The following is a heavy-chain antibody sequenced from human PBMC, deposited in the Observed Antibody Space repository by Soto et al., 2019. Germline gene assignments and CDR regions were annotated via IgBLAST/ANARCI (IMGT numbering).Heavy chain of an antibody. D-gene: IGHD3-9*01. V-gene: IGHV4-34*01. CDR3: ARWYYDILTGYSAVFDY. Sequence: PETLSLTCAVYGGSFSGYYWSWIRQPPGKGLEWIGEINHSGSTNYNPSLKSRVTISVDTSKNQFSLKLSSVTAADTAVYYCARWYYDILTGYSAVFDYWGQGTLVTVSS. CDR1: GGSFSGYY. J-gene: IGHJ4*02. CDR2: INHSGST.